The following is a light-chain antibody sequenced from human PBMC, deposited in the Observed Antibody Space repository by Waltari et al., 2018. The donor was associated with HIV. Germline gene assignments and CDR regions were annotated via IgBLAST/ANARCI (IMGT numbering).Light chain of an antibody. Sequence: QSVLTQPPSMSWTPGQRVIISCSGTTSSIGSNSVYWYQQLPGAAPKLLIYRNNQQPSGVPDRFSGSKYGTSASLAISGLRHEDEAMYFCAAWDNALGGHVVFGGGTNLTVL. CDR3: AAWDNALGGHVV. CDR1: TSSIGSNS. V-gene: IGLV1-47*02. J-gene: IGLJ2*01. CDR2: RNN.